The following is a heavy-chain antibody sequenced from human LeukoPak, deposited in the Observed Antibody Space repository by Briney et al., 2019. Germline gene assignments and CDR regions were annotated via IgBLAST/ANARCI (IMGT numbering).Heavy chain of an antibody. V-gene: IGHV3-9*01. CDR3: ARDLYSSGAKFHYYYYGMDV. J-gene: IGHJ6*02. CDR2: ISRNSGSI. Sequence: GRSLRLSCAASGFTFDDYAMHWVRQAPGKGLEWVSGISRNSGSIGYADSVKGRFTISRDNAKNSLYLQMNSLRDEDTAVYYCARDLYSSGAKFHYYYYGMDVWGQGTTVTVSS. CDR1: GFTFDDYA. D-gene: IGHD6-19*01.